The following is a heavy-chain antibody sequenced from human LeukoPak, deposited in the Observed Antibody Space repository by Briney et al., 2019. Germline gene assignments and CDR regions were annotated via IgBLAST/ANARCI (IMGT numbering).Heavy chain of an antibody. D-gene: IGHD6-19*01. CDR1: GFTFSDYY. Sequence: GGSLRLSCAASGFTFSDYYMTWIRQAPGKGLEWVSYISSSGSTIYYADSVKGRFTISRDNAKNSLYLQMNSLRAEDTAVYYCARGVYKAVAALFDYWGQGTLVTVSS. CDR3: ARGVYKAVAALFDY. CDR2: ISSSGSTI. J-gene: IGHJ4*02. V-gene: IGHV3-11*04.